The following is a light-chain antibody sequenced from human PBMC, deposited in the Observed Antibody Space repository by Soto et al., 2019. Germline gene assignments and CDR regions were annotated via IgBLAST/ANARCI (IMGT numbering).Light chain of an antibody. CDR2: KAS. Sequence: DIQLTQSPSTLSPSVGDRVTITCRASQSISSWLAWYQQKPGKSPKLLIYKASSLQSGVPSRFSGSGSGTAFTLTITSLQPDGFPTEYGQQYNCYPHTFGRATELEIK. V-gene: IGKV1-5*03. CDR1: QSISSW. J-gene: IGKJ2*01. CDR3: QQYNCYPHT.